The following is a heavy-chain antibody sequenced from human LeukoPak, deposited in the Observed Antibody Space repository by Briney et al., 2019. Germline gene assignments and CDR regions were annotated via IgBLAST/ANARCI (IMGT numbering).Heavy chain of an antibody. CDR3: AREGTSSHCSRTSCYSYYYGMDV. J-gene: IGHJ6*02. CDR2: INPSGGST. CDR1: GYAFTGYY. V-gene: IGHV1-46*01. D-gene: IGHD2-2*01. Sequence: ASVKVSCKASGYAFTGYYMHWVRQAPGQGLEWMGIINPSGGSTRYAQKLQDRVTMTRDTSTSTVYMELSSLRSEDTAVYHCAREGTSSHCSRTSCYSYYYGMDVWGQGTTVTVSS.